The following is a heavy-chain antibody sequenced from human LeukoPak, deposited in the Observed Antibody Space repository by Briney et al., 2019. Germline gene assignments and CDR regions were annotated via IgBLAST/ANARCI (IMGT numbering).Heavy chain of an antibody. V-gene: IGHV4-30-4*01. CDR2: IYYSGST. CDR1: GGSISSGDYY. D-gene: IGHD2-21*02. J-gene: IGHJ4*02. Sequence: SETLSLTCTVSGGSISSGDYYWSWIRQPPGKGLEWIGYIYYSGSTYYNPSLKSRVTISVGTSKNQFSLKLSSVTAADTAVYYCAREGPAFAYCGGDCYYYWGQGTLVTVSS. CDR3: AREGPAFAYCGGDCYYY.